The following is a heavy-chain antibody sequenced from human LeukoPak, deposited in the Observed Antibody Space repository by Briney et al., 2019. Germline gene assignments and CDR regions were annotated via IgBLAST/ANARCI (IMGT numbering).Heavy chain of an antibody. CDR2: ISSSSNII. CDR3: AREGFYGSGRGADFDY. J-gene: IGHJ4*02. D-gene: IGHD3-10*01. CDR1: GFTFSNYF. V-gene: IGHV3-48*02. Sequence: GGSLRLSCAASGFTFSNYFMNWVRQAPGKGLEWVSYISSSSNIIYYADSVKGRFIISRDNAKTSLFLQMNSLRDEDTAVYYCAREGFYGSGRGADFDYWGQGTLVTVSS.